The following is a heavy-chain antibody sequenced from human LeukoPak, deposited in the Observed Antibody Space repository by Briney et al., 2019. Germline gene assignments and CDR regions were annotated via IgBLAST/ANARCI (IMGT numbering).Heavy chain of an antibody. V-gene: IGHV1-2*04. CDR1: GYTFTGYY. CDR2: INPNSGGT. J-gene: IGHJ5*02. CDR3: ARGSITMVRGVISPNWFDP. D-gene: IGHD3-10*01. Sequence: ASVKVSCKASGYTFTGYYMHWVRQAPGQGLEWMGWINPNSGGTYYAQKFQGWVTMTRDTSISTAYMELSRLRSDDTAVYYCARGSITMVRGVISPNWFDPWGQGTLVTVSS.